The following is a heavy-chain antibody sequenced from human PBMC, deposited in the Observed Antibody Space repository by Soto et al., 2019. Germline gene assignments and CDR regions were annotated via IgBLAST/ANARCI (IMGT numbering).Heavy chain of an antibody. CDR3: AREVRYRSSWYGSCWFDP. D-gene: IGHD6-13*01. CDR1: GVSFRSEA. J-gene: IGHJ5*02. CDR2: ISYDGSNK. Sequence: GGCLGLACAACGVSFRSEAMHGVRQAPGKGLEWVAVISYDGSNKYYADSVKGRFTISRDNSKNTLYLQMNSLRAEDTAVYYCAREVRYRSSWYGSCWFDPWGQGTLVTVSS. V-gene: IGHV3-30-3*01.